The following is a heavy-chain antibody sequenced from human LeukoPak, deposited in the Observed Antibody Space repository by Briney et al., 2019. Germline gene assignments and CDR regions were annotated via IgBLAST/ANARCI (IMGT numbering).Heavy chain of an antibody. CDR2: INHSGST. J-gene: IGHJ4*02. Sequence: SETLSLTCAVYGGSFSGYYWSWIRQPPGKGLEWIGEINHSGSTNYNPSLKSRVTTSVDTSKNQFSLKLSSVTAADTAVYYCARRGKYSSSSSRGFDYWGQGTLVTVSS. CDR1: GGSFSGYY. CDR3: ARRGKYSSSSSRGFDY. D-gene: IGHD6-6*01. V-gene: IGHV4-34*01.